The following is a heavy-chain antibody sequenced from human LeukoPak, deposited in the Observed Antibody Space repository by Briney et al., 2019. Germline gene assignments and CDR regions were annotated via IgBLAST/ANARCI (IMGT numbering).Heavy chain of an antibody. J-gene: IGHJ4*02. V-gene: IGHV3-9*01. CDR3: AKAVRSGTGTYYFDY. Sequence: HPGRSLRLSCAASGFTFDDYAMHWVRQAPGKGLEWVSGISWNSATIDYADSVKGRFSISRDNSKNYLYLQMNSLRAEDTAFYYCAKAVRSGTGTYYFDYWGQGTLVTVSS. CDR2: ISWNSATI. D-gene: IGHD1-26*01. CDR1: GFTFDDYA.